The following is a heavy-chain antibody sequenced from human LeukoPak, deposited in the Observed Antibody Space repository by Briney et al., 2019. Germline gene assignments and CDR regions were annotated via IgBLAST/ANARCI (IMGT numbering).Heavy chain of an antibody. V-gene: IGHV1-69*13. CDR3: ARDGGDYFDY. D-gene: IGHD3-10*01. Sequence: SVNVSCKASGGTFSSYAISWVRQAPGQGLEWMGGIVPIFGTANYAQKFQGRVTITADESTSTAYMELSSLRSEDTAVYYCARDGGDYFDYWGQGTLVTVSS. CDR2: IVPIFGTA. CDR1: GGTFSSYA. J-gene: IGHJ4*02.